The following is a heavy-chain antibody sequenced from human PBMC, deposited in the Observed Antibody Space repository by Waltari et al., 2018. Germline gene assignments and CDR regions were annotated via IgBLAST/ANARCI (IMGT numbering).Heavy chain of an antibody. D-gene: IGHD3-3*01. CDR3: ARITTEESITGMDV. J-gene: IGHJ6*02. Sequence: HLVESGGGLVQPGGSLKLSCAAPEFTLRHYGRTWVRQSPGKGLEWVANIRGDGSEKYYVDSVKGRFVISRDNAKNILYLQMDSLTVEDTAVYYCARITTEESITGMDVWGQGTTVTVSS. CDR1: EFTLRHYG. V-gene: IGHV3-7*01. CDR2: IRGDGSEK.